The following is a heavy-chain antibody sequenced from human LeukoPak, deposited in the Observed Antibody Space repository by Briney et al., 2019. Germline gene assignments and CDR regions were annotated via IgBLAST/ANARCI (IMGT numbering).Heavy chain of an antibody. CDR3: ARDPRSSWYDY. CDR2: IYSGGLT. V-gene: IGHV4-61*02. CDR1: GGSVSSNSDH. Sequence: TSQTLSLTCTVSGGSVSSNSDHWSWIRQPAGEGLEWIGRIYSGGLTNYNPSLKSRVSISVDTSKNQFSLKLSSVTAADTAVYYCARDPRSSWYDYWGQGTLVTVTS. J-gene: IGHJ4*02. D-gene: IGHD6-13*01.